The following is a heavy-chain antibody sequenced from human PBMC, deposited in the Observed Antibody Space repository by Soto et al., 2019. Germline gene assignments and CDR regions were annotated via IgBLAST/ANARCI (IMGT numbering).Heavy chain of an antibody. J-gene: IGHJ6*02. V-gene: IGHV1-69*12. D-gene: IGHD7-27*01. CDR1: GGTFSRYA. CDR2: IIPIFGTA. CDR3: ATTEMGNYYCGLDV. Sequence: QAQLVQSGAEVKKPGSSVKVSCKASGGTFSRYAITWVRQAPGQGLEWMGGIIPIFGTANYAQKFQGRVTITADESTSTAYMELSSLRSEDTAVFYCATTEMGNYYCGLDVWGQGTTVTVSS.